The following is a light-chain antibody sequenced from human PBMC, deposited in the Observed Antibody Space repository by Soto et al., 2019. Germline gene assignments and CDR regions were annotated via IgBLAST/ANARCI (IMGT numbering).Light chain of an antibody. CDR2: KAS. Sequence: PSSLSASVGDTFTITCRASQSISTSLNWYQQIPGKAPKLLIYKASSLESGVPSRFSGSGSGTEFTLTISSLQPDDFATYYCQQYNTYSTFGQGKRLE. V-gene: IGKV1-5*03. CDR1: QSISTS. CDR3: QQYNTYST. J-gene: IGKJ5*01.